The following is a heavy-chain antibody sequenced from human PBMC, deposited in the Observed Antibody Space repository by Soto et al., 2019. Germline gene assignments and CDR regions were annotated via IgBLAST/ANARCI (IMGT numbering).Heavy chain of an antibody. V-gene: IGHV3-74*01. Sequence: EVQLVESGGALVQPGGSLRLSCAASGFTFTTNWMHWVRQAPGKGLVWLSRINSDGTTTTYADSVKGRFTISRDNAKNTLYLQVNSLGGEDTAVYYCTIGGATGAGIYHFENWGQGTLVTVSS. CDR3: TIGGATGAGIYHFEN. CDR2: INSDGTTT. D-gene: IGHD3-10*01. CDR1: GFTFTTNW. J-gene: IGHJ4*02.